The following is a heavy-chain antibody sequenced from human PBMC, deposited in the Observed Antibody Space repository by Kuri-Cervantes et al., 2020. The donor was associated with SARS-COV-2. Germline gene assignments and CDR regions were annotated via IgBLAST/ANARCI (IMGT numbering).Heavy chain of an antibody. CDR3: ARSIIAVAGFGGRDY. CDR1: GFTVSSNY. D-gene: IGHD6-19*01. J-gene: IGHJ4*02. CDR2: IYSGGST. Sequence: GESLKISCAASGFTVSSNYMSWVRQAPGKGLEWVSVIYSGGSTYYADSVKGRFTISRDNSKNTLYLQMNSLRAEDTAVYYCARSIIAVAGFGGRDYWGQGTLVTGSS. V-gene: IGHV3-53*01.